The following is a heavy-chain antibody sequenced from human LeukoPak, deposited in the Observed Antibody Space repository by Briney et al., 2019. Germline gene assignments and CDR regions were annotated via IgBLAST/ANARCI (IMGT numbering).Heavy chain of an antibody. CDR2: ISYDGSNK. CDR1: GFTFSSYA. D-gene: IGHD4-11*01. Sequence: GGSLRLSCAASGFTFSSYAMHWVRQAPGKGLEWVAVISYDGSNKYYADSVKGRFTISRDNSKNTLYLQMNSLRAEDTAVYYCARGNIYSNYVYYYYGMDVWGKGTTVTVSS. V-gene: IGHV3-30-3*01. CDR3: ARGNIYSNYVYYYYGMDV. J-gene: IGHJ6*04.